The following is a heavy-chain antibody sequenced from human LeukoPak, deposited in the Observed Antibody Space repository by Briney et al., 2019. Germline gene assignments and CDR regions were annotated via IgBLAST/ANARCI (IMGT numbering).Heavy chain of an antibody. CDR1: GFTFSTYS. V-gene: IGHV3-21*01. D-gene: IGHD3-3*01. CDR2: ISGRSSYV. J-gene: IGHJ4*02. Sequence: PGGSLRLSCAASGFTFSTYSMNWVRQAPGKGLEWVSSISGRSSYVYYADSVKGRFTISRDSAKNSLYLQMNSLRAEDTAVYYCARGPYDFWSGYEFYFDYWDQGTLVTVSS. CDR3: ARGPYDFWSGYEFYFDY.